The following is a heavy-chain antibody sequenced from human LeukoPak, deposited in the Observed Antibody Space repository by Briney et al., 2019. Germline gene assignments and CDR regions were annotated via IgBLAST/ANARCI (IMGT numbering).Heavy chain of an antibody. CDR2: IRSKANSYAT. CDR1: GFTFSGSA. V-gene: IGHV3-73*01. Sequence: GGSLRLSCAASGFTFSGSAMHWVRQASGKGLEWVGRIRSKANSYATAYAASVKGRFTISRDDSKNTAYLQMNSLKTEDTAVYYCTRHAPPDAGSAYWGQETLVTVSS. CDR3: TRHAPPDAGSAY. J-gene: IGHJ4*02. D-gene: IGHD2-15*01.